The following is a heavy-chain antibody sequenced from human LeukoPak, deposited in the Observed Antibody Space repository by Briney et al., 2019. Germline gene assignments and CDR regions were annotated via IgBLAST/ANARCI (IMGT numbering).Heavy chain of an antibody. J-gene: IGHJ6*03. CDR1: GGSISSGSYY. D-gene: IGHD3-22*01. V-gene: IGHV4-61*10. Sequence: SETLSLTCTVSGGSISSGSYYWSWIRQPAGKGLEWIGYIYYSGSTNYNPSLKSRVTISVDTSKNQFSLKLSSVTAADTAVYYCARGGTNYYDSSGPYYYYYMDVWGKGTTVTVSS. CDR2: IYYSGST. CDR3: ARGGTNYYDSSGPYYYYYMDV.